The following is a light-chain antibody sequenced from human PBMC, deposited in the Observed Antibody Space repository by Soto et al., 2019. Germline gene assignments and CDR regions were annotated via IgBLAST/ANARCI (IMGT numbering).Light chain of an antibody. J-gene: IGLJ1*01. V-gene: IGLV2-14*01. CDR2: NVS. CDR1: SSDVGGYKY. CDR3: SSYSPSSPVV. Sequence: QSALTQPASVSGSPGQSITISCTGTSSDVGGYKYVSWYQQLPGKAPKLMIYNVSARPSGVSSRFSGSKSGITASLTISGLQAEDEADYYCSSYSPSSPVVFGTGTKVTVL.